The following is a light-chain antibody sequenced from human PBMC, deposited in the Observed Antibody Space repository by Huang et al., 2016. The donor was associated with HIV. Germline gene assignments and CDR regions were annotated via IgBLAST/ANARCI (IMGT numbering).Light chain of an antibody. CDR2: GSS. V-gene: IGKV3-15*01. Sequence: EIVMTQSPATLSVSQGERATLSCRASQGVSSNLAWYQQKPGQAPRLLIYGSSTWATGIPARFSGSGSGTEFTLTISSLQSEDFAVYYCQQYNNWPPLTFGGGTKVEIK. CDR1: QGVSSN. CDR3: QQYNNWPPLT. J-gene: IGKJ4*01.